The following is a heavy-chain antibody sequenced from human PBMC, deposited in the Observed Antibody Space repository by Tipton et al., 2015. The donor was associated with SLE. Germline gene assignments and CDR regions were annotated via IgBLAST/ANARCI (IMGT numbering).Heavy chain of an antibody. CDR2: IYTSGST. V-gene: IGHV4-4*08. CDR3: ADGPGGIAGYFDY. J-gene: IGHJ4*02. Sequence: TLSLTCTVSGGSISSYYWSWIRQPPGKGLEWIGYIYTSGSTNYNPSLKSRVTISVDTSKNQFSLKLSSVTAADTAVYYCADGPGGIAGYFDYWGQGTLVTVSS. CDR1: GGSISSYY. D-gene: IGHD6-13*01.